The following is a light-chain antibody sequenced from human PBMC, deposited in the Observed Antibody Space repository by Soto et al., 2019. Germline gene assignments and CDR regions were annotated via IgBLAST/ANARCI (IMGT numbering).Light chain of an antibody. CDR2: GAS. J-gene: IGKJ5*01. CDR1: QSVSSN. Sequence: EIVMTQSPATLSVSPGERATLSCRASQSVSSNLAWYQQKPGQAPRLLIYGASTRATGIPARFSGSGSGTAVILTISSLQSEDFSVYYCHQYNNWPPVTFGQGTRLEMK. V-gene: IGKV3-15*01. CDR3: HQYNNWPPVT.